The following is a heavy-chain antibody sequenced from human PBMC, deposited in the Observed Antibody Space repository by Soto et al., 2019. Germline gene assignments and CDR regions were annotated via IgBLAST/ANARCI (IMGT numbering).Heavy chain of an antibody. V-gene: IGHV4-38-2*02. CDR2: IYHSGST. J-gene: IGHJ4*02. Sequence: PSETLSLTCAVSGYSISSGYYWGWIRQPPGKGLEWIGSIYHSGSTYYNPSLKSRVTISVDTSKNQFSLKLSSVTAADTAVYYCARDSVDTVDSSGFYEYWGQGTPVTVSS. CDR3: ARDSVDTVDSSGFYEY. CDR1: GYSISSGYY. D-gene: IGHD3-22*01.